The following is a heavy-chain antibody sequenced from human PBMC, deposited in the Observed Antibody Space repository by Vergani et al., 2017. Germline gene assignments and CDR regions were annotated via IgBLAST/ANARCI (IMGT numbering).Heavy chain of an antibody. V-gene: IGHV3-23*01. J-gene: IGHJ3*02. D-gene: IGHD6-19*01. CDR3: AKVGRSEVAGTFGAFDI. CDR1: GFSFPGYA. Sequence: EVQLLESGGGLVQPGGSLRLSCEASGFSFPGYAMSWVRQAPGKGLEWVSIISDNGGTTYYADSVKGRFTISRDNSKDTLYLQMNSLRAEDTAVYYCAKVGRSEVAGTFGAFDIWGQGTMVTVSS. CDR2: ISDNGGTT.